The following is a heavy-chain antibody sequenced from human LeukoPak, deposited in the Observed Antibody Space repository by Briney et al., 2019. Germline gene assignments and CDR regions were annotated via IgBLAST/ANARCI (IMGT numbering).Heavy chain of an antibody. CDR3: ARHLYRGRGRSSSDY. J-gene: IGHJ4*02. V-gene: IGHV5-51*01. Sequence: GESLKISCKGSGYSFTSYHIAWVRQMPGEGLALMGIIYPGDPETTYSPSFQGQVTISADKSIDTAYLQWTSLNVSDTAIYYCARHLYRGRGRSSSDYWGQGTLVTVSS. CDR2: IYPGDPET. D-gene: IGHD6-6*01. CDR1: GYSFTSYH.